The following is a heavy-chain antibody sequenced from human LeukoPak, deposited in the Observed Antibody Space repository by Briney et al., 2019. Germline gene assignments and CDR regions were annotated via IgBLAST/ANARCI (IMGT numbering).Heavy chain of an antibody. V-gene: IGHV4-30-4*08. D-gene: IGHD2-15*01. CDR3: ARVGSGNIDY. J-gene: IGHJ4*02. CDR1: GGSISSGDYY. Sequence: PQTLSLTCTVSGGSISSGDYYWSWIRQPPGKGLEWIGYIYYSGSTYYNPSLKSRVTISVDTSKNQISLKLSSVTAADTAVYYCARVGSGNIDYWGQGTLVTVSS. CDR2: IYYSGST.